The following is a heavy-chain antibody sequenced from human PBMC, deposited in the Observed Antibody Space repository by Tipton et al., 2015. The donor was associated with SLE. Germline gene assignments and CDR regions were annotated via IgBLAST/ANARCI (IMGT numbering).Heavy chain of an antibody. V-gene: IGHV3-30*03. CDR2: ISYDGSNK. D-gene: IGHD6-25*01. J-gene: IGHJ4*02. CDR3: ATSGSHDY. Sequence: RSLRLSCAASGFTFSSYGMHWVRQAPGKGLEWVAVISYDGSNKYYADSVKGRFTISRDNSKNTLYLQMNSLRAEDTAVYYCATSGSHDYWGQGTLVTVSS. CDR1: GFTFSSYG.